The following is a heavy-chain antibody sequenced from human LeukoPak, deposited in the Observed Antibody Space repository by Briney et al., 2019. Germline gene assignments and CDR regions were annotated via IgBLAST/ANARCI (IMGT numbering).Heavy chain of an antibody. CDR1: GFTFTDYW. J-gene: IGHJ3*02. CDR2: IWYDGSEK. Sequence: GGSLRLSCAASGFTFTDYWMSWVRQAPGKGLEWVAVIWYDGSEKYYADSVKGRFTISRDNSKNTLYLQMNSLRAEDTAVYYCARGGDAFDIWGQGTMVTVSS. CDR3: ARGGDAFDI. V-gene: IGHV3-33*08.